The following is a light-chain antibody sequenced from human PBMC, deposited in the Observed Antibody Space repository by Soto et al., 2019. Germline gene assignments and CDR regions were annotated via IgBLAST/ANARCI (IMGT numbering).Light chain of an antibody. CDR3: QQYGSSPWT. J-gene: IGKJ1*01. CDR1: QSISSNY. Sequence: DIVMTQSRCTLSLSPGERATLSCRDSQSISSNYLAWYQQKPGQSPRLLIYGASSRATGIPDRFSGRGSGTDFTLTISRLEPEDSAVYFCQQYGSSPWTFGQGTKVDIK. V-gene: IGKV3-20*01. CDR2: GAS.